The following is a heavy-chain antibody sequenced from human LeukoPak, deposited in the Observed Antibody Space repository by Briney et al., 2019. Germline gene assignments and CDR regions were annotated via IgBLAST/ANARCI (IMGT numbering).Heavy chain of an antibody. CDR2: INPSGGST. CDR3: ARDSSPIYDYGAKIGDAFDI. Sequence: ASVKVSCKASGYTFTSYYRHWVRQAPGQGLEWMGIINPSGGSTSYAQKFQGRVTMTRDTSTSTVYMELSSLRSEDTAVYYCARDSSPIYDYGAKIGDAFDIWGQGTMVTVSS. D-gene: IGHD3-16*01. CDR1: GYTFTSYY. V-gene: IGHV1-46*01. J-gene: IGHJ3*02.